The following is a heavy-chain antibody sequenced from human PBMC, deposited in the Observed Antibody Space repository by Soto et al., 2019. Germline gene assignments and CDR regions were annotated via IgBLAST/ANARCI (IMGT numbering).Heavy chain of an antibody. D-gene: IGHD6-25*01. J-gene: IGHJ4*02. CDR2: ISPNSGVT. CDR1: GYTFTSYG. CDR3: VREMWTISGPQNFFDY. V-gene: IGHV1-18*01. Sequence: QVPLVQSEGEVRQPGASVKVSCRASGYTFTSYGIIWVRQAPGQGLEWMGYISPNSGVTTYAQNLQGRLTMTTDTSTSTAYMELRSLSSDETAVYYCVREMWTISGPQNFFDYWGLGALVTVSA.